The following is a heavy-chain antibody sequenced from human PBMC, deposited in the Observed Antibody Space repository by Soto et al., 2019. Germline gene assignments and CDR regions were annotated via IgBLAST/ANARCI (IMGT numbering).Heavy chain of an antibody. Sequence: QVQLVESGGGVVQPERSLRLSCAASGFTFSRQALHWVRQAPGRGLEWVAVIWYHGIDKYYADSVKGRFTISRDNSKNTVYLQMNSLRGEDTAVYYCATGFLGLCTGGNCPLVYWGQGTLVTVSS. CDR2: IWYHGIDK. CDR3: ATGFLGLCTGGNCPLVY. CDR1: GFTFSRQA. J-gene: IGHJ4*02. V-gene: IGHV3-33*01. D-gene: IGHD2-15*01.